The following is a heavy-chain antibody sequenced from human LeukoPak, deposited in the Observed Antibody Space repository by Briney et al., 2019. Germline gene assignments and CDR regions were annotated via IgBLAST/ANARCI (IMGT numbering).Heavy chain of an antibody. CDR3: ATLPYYDFWSGYNVPVDY. J-gene: IGHJ4*02. V-gene: IGHV1-46*01. CDR1: GYTFTSYY. D-gene: IGHD3-3*01. CDR2: INPSGGST. Sequence: ASVKVSCKASGYTFTSYYMHWVRQAPGQGLEWMGIINPSGGSTSYAQKFQGRVTMTRDTSTSTVYMELSSLRSEDTAVYYCATLPYYDFWSGYNVPVDYWGQGTLVTVSS.